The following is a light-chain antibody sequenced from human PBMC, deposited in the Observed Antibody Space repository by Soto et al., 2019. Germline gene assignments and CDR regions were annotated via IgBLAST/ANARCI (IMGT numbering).Light chain of an antibody. Sequence: QLVLTQSPSASASLGASVKLTCTLSSGHSSYAIAWHQQQPEKGPRYLMKLYSDGSHNKGDGIPDRFSGSSSGAERYLTISSLQSEDEADYYCQTWDTGIGVFGGGTKLTVL. CDR1: SGHSSYA. CDR2: LYSDGSH. J-gene: IGLJ3*02. CDR3: QTWDTGIGV. V-gene: IGLV4-69*01.